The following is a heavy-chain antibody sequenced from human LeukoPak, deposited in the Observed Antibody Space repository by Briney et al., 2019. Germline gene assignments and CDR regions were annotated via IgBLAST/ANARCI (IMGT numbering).Heavy chain of an antibody. CDR3: AKDKLPYFDWLLLAWDY. Sequence: PGGSLRLSCAASGFTFSSYAMSWVRQAPGKGLEWVSAISGSGGSTYYADSVKGRFTISRDNSKNTLYLQMNSLRAEDTAVYYCAKDKLPYFDWLLLAWDYWGQGTLVTVSS. D-gene: IGHD3-9*01. CDR1: GFTFSSYA. V-gene: IGHV3-23*01. J-gene: IGHJ4*02. CDR2: ISGSGGST.